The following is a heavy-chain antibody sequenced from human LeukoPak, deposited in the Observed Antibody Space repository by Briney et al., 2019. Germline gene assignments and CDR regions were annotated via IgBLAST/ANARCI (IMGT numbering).Heavy chain of an antibody. Sequence: GSLRLSCAASDFTFSSYGMHWVRQAPGKGLECVAFISHDGTVEKFADSVKGRFTISRDNSKNILNLRLDSLRPEDTAVYYCAKDLRQVVTSWGQGTLVTVSS. J-gene: IGHJ4*02. CDR1: DFTFSSYG. V-gene: IGHV3-30*02. D-gene: IGHD2-21*02. CDR2: ISHDGTVE. CDR3: AKDLRQVVTS.